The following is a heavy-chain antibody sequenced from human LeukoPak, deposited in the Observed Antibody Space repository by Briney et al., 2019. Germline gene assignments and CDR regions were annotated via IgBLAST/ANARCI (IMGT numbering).Heavy chain of an antibody. J-gene: IGHJ4*02. CDR2: ITPTGGSA. Sequence: PGGSLRLSCASSGFTFSSYAMSWVRQAPGKGLEWVSTITPTGGSAYYADSVKGRFTISRDNSKDTLYLQMNGLRADDTAVYYCAERTLRVRATPFDYWGQGTLVTVSS. V-gene: IGHV3-23*01. CDR3: AERTLRVRATPFDY. D-gene: IGHD1-26*01. CDR1: GFTFSSYA.